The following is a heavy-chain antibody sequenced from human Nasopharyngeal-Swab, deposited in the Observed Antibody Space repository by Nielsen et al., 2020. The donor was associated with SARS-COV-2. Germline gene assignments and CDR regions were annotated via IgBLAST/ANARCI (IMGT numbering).Heavy chain of an antibody. D-gene: IGHD3-10*01. CDR3: ARGRGSGSYYYHYYGMDV. CDR2: INHSGST. V-gene: IGHV4-34*01. Sequence: SETLSLTCAVYGGSFSGYYWSWIRQPPGKGLEWIGEINHSGSTNYNPSLKSRVTISVDTSKNQFSLKLSSVTAADTAVYYCARGRGSGSYYYHYYGMDVWGQGTTVTVSS. CDR1: GGSFSGYY. J-gene: IGHJ6*02.